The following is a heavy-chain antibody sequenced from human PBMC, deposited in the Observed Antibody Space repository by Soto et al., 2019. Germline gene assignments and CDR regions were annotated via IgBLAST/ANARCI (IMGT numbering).Heavy chain of an antibody. CDR1: GYTFPSYY. Sequence: ASVKVSCQASGYTFPSYYMHWVRQAPGQGLEWMGIINPSGGSTSYAQKFQGRVTMTRDTSTSTVYMELSSLRSEDTAVYSCARDSEPNDAFDIWGQGTMVTVSS. V-gene: IGHV1-46*03. J-gene: IGHJ3*02. CDR2: INPSGGST. CDR3: ARDSEPNDAFDI.